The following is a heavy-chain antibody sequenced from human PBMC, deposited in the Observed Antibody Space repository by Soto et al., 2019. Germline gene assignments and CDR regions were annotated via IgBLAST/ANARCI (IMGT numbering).Heavy chain of an antibody. V-gene: IGHV3-30*18. Sequence: QVQLVESGVGVVQPGRSPRLYCAASGITFRNFGMHWVRQAPGKGLEWVAAISSDGSDKYYSDSVKGRFTISRDNSKNTLFLQMNSLRVEDTAVYYCAKGSEVARQELDYWGQGTLVTVSS. CDR3: AKGSEVARQELDY. J-gene: IGHJ4*02. CDR1: GITFRNFG. D-gene: IGHD2-15*01. CDR2: ISSDGSDK.